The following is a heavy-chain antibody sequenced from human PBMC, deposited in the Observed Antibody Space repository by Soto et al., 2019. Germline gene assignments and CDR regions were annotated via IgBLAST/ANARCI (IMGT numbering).Heavy chain of an antibody. CDR3: ARDLLSGANYYAY. D-gene: IGHD6-19*01. CDR2: ISGGSDFI. Sequence: EVQLVESGGGLVKPGGSLRLSCEASGCALSNFAMNWVRQAPGKGLEWVSSISGGSDFIYYTDSVKGRFTISRDNAKNTLYLQMTGLGGDDTAVYYCARDLLSGANYYAYWGQGTLVTVSS. CDR1: GCALSNFA. V-gene: IGHV3-21*01. J-gene: IGHJ4*02.